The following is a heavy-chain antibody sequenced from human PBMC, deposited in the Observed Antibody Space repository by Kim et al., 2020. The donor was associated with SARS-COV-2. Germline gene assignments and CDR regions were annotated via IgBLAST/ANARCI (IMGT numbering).Heavy chain of an antibody. Sequence: YYNPSLKSRVTISVDASKNQFSLKLRSVTAADTAVYYCARGAWLPYYFDYWGQGTLVTVSS. J-gene: IGHJ4*02. CDR3: ARGAWLPYYFDY. D-gene: IGHD3-9*01. V-gene: IGHV4-30-2*05.